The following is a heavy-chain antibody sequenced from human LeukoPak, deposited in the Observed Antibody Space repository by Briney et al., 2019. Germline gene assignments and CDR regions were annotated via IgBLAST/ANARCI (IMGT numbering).Heavy chain of an antibody. CDR2: ISSSNSYI. CDR3: ARDRRGYCSGGSCTKAPNAFDI. D-gene: IGHD2-15*01. Sequence: PGGSLRLSCAASGFTFSSYSMNWVRQAPGKGLEWVSSISSSNSYIYYADSVKGRFTISRDNAKNSLYLQMNSLRAEDTAVYYCARDRRGYCSGGSCTKAPNAFDIWGQGTMVTVSS. V-gene: IGHV3-21*01. J-gene: IGHJ3*02. CDR1: GFTFSSYS.